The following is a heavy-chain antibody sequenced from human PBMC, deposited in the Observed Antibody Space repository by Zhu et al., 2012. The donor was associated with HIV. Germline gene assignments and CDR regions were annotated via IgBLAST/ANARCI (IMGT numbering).Heavy chain of an antibody. V-gene: IGHV4-38-2*02. Sequence: QVQLQESGPGLVKPSETLSLTCAVSGYSISSGYYWGWIRQPPGKGLEWIGSIYHSGSTYYNPSLKSRVTISVDTSKNQFSLKLSSVTAADTAVYYCARESHRGYSGYGNDYWGQGTLVTVSS. CDR2: IYHSGST. D-gene: IGHD5-12*01. J-gene: IGHJ4*02. CDR3: ARESHRGYSGYGNDY. CDR1: GYSISSGYY.